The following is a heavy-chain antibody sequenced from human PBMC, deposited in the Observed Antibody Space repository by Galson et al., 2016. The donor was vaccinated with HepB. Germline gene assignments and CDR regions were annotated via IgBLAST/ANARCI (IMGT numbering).Heavy chain of an antibody. CDR2: IRYDGDER. J-gene: IGHJ6*04. V-gene: IGHV3-33*01. CDR1: GFTFSAYG. Sequence: SLRLSCAASGFTFSAYGMHWVRQAPGKGLEWVAGIRYDGDERYYTDPVKGRFTISRDNSGNILYLEMKSLRGEDTAVYRCARDRWTSSIAGRLGNSPGYGMDVWGRGTTVTVSS. CDR3: ARDRWTSSIAGRLGNSPGYGMDV. D-gene: IGHD6-6*01.